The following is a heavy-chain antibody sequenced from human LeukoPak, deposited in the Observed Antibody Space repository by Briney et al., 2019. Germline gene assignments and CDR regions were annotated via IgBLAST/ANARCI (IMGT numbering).Heavy chain of an antibody. D-gene: IGHD2-15*01. J-gene: IGHJ4*02. CDR1: GFTVSSNY. Sequence: PGGSLRLSCAASGFTVSSNYMSWVRQAPGKGLEWASVIYSGGSTYYADSVKGRFTISRDNSKNTLYLQMNSLRAEDTAVYYCASRSVVVPFDYWGQGTLVTVSS. CDR2: IYSGGST. V-gene: IGHV3-53*01. CDR3: ASRSVVVPFDY.